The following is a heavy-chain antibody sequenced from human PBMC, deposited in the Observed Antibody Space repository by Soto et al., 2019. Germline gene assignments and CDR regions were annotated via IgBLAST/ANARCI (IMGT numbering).Heavy chain of an antibody. CDR1: GYTLTSYA. CDR3: ARHDYGDYGYGMDV. Sequence: ASVKVSCKASGYTLTSYAMHWVRQAPGQRLEWMGWINAGNGNTKYSQKFQGRVTITRDTSASTAYMELSSLRSEDTAVYYCARHDYGDYGYGMDVWGQGTTVTVSS. J-gene: IGHJ6*02. D-gene: IGHD4-17*01. CDR2: INAGNGNT. V-gene: IGHV1-3*01.